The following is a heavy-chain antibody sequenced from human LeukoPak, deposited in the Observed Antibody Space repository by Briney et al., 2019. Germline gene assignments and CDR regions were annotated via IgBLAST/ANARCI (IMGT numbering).Heavy chain of an antibody. CDR3: ARDNVRYDSSGSSPN. D-gene: IGHD3-22*01. CDR1: GFTFSSYS. V-gene: IGHV3-21*01. Sequence: KTGGSLRLSCAASGFTFSSYSMNWVRQAPGKGLEWVSSISGSSSYIYYADSVKGRFTISRDNAKNSLYLQMNSLRAEDTAVYYCARDNVRYDSSGSSPNWGQGTLVTVSS. J-gene: IGHJ4*02. CDR2: ISGSSSYI.